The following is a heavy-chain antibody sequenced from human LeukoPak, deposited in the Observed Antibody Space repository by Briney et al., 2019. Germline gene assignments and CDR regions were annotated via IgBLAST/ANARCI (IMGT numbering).Heavy chain of an antibody. CDR2: INPNSGVT. CDR1: GYTFTGYY. CDR3: AREGELPLDY. V-gene: IGHV1-2*02. J-gene: IGHJ4*02. Sequence: ASVKVSCKASGYTFTGYYMHWVRQAPGQGLEWMGWINPNSGVTNYAQRFQGRVTMTRDTSISTAYMELSRLRSDDTAAYYCAREGELPLDYWGQGTLVTVSS. D-gene: IGHD1-26*01.